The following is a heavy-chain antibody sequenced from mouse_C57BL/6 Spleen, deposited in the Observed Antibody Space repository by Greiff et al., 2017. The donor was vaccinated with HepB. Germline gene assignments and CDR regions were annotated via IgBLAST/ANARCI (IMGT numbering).Heavy chain of an antibody. CDR1: GYTFTEYS. D-gene: IGHD4-1*01. J-gene: IGHJ1*03. Sequence: VQLQQPGAELVKPGASVKLSCKASGYTFTEYSIHWVKQRPGQGLEWIGWIYPGSGSIKYNEKFKDKATLTVDKSSSTAYMELSRLTSEDSAVYVCARHDLANWDWYFDVWGTGTTVTVSS. V-gene: IGHV1-62-2*01. CDR3: ARHDLANWDWYFDV. CDR2: IYPGSGSI.